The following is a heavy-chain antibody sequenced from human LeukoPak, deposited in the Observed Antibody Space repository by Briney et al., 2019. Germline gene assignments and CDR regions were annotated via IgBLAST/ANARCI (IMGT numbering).Heavy chain of an antibody. Sequence: GESLKISCNGSGYSFTSYWISWVRQMPGKGLERMGRIDPSDSYTNYSPSFQGHVTISADKSISTAYLQWSSLKASDTAMYYCARLVGEAYCSSTSCYAGEYWGQGTLITVSS. CDR2: IDPSDSYT. CDR3: ARLVGEAYCSSTSCYAGEY. J-gene: IGHJ4*02. D-gene: IGHD2-2*01. CDR1: GYSFTSYW. V-gene: IGHV5-10-1*01.